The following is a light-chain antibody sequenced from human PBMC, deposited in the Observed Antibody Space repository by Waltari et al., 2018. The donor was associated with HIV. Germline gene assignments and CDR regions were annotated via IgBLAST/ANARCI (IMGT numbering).Light chain of an antibody. CDR2: AVS. CDR3: CSYVSNVI. Sequence: QSALTQPASVSGSPGQSITISCTRTSSDVAAYKLVSWYQQHPGKAPKLMIYAVSKRPSGVSYRFSGSKSGDTASLTISGLQAEDEADYYCCSYVSNVIFGGGTKLTVL. CDR1: SSDVAAYKL. V-gene: IGLV2-23*02. J-gene: IGLJ2*01.